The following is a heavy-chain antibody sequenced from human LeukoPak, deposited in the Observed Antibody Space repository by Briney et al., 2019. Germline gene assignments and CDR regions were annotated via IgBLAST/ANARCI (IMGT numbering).Heavy chain of an antibody. CDR2: ISSSSDTI. CDR1: GFTFDTYS. J-gene: IGHJ4*02. Sequence: PGGSLRLSCAASGFTFDTYSMDWVRQTPGKGLEWLSYISSSSDTIYYADSVRGRFTISRDNAKNSLYLQMNSLRGEDTAVYYCARDCSLTRCPGFDYWGQGTLVTVSS. D-gene: IGHD2-2*01. CDR3: ARDCSLTRCPGFDY. V-gene: IGHV3-48*04.